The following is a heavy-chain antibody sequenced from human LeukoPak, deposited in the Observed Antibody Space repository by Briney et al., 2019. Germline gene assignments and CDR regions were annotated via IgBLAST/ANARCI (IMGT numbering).Heavy chain of an antibody. CDR1: EFTFSSYS. CDR3: ARDGRVTVGATRYGY. Sequence: GGSLRLSCAASEFTFSSYSMNWVCQAPGPGLEPLSPISIGCSYISYADSVKRRFTISTDNAMNSLYLQMNSLRAEDTAVYYCARDGRVTVGATRYGYWGQGTLVTVSS. V-gene: IGHV3-21*01. CDR2: ISIGCSYI. J-gene: IGHJ4*02. D-gene: IGHD1-26*01.